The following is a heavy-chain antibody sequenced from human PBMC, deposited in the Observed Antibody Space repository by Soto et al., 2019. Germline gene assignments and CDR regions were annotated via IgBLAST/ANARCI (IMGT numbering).Heavy chain of an antibody. D-gene: IGHD3-3*01. J-gene: IGHJ6*02. CDR2: ISYDGSNK. Sequence: GGSLRLSCAASGFTFSSYCMHWVRQAPGKGLEWVAVISYDGSNKYYADSVKGRFTISRDNSKNTLYLQMNSLRAEDTAVYYCAKDAGTTNVLRFLEWLPKGYYYGMVVWGQGTTVTVSS. CDR1: GFTFSSYC. V-gene: IGHV3-30*18. CDR3: AKDAGTTNVLRFLEWLPKGYYYGMVV.